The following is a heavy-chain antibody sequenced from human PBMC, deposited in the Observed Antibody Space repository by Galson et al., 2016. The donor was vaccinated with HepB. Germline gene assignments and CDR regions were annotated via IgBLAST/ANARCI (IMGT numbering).Heavy chain of an antibody. Sequence: SLRLSCAASGFSFSSYWMSWVRQAPGKGLEWVVNIKQDGSEKYFLASVKGRFTVSRDNAQTSLYLQMNSLRAEDTAVYYCARWYHDFWSAYYNPQHTYYFDTWDQGTLVTVSS. CDR1: GFSFSSYW. D-gene: IGHD3-3*01. V-gene: IGHV3-7*04. J-gene: IGHJ4*02. CDR2: IKQDGSEK. CDR3: ARWYHDFWSAYYNPQHTYYFDT.